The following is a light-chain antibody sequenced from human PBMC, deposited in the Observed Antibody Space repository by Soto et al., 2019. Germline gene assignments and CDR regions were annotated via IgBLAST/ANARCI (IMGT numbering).Light chain of an antibody. J-gene: IGKJ1*01. Sequence: EIVLTQFPGSLSLSPGERATLSYRASQSVGSNYLAWYQQRPGQPPNLLIFGASHRAPDIPDSFSGSGSGTDFTLTISRLEPEDFAVYYCQQYGSSIQTFGQGTKVDIK. CDR2: GAS. CDR3: QQYGSSIQT. V-gene: IGKV3-20*01. CDR1: QSVGSNY.